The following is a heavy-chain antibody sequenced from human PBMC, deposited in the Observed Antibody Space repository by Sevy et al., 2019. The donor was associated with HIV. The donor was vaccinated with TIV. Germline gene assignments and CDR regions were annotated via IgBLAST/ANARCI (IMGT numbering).Heavy chain of an antibody. D-gene: IGHD3-22*01. J-gene: IGHJ5*02. CDR2: ISSSGTTI. CDR1: GFTFSSYE. Sequence: GGSLRLSCVASGFTFSSYEMTWVRQAPGKGLEWVSSISSSGTTIYYGNSVEGRFTVSRDNPTNSLYLQMNSLRAEDTDVYYCARKGGAYDVGFDPWGQGTLVTVSS. CDR3: ARKGGAYDVGFDP. V-gene: IGHV3-48*03.